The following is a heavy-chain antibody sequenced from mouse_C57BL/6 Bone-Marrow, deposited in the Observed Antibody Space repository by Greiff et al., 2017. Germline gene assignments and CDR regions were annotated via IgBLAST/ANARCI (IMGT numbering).Heavy chain of an antibody. J-gene: IGHJ3*01. Sequence: QVQLQQPGAELVKPGASVKLSCKASGYTFTSYWMHWVKQRPGQGLEWIGMIHPNSGSTNYNEKFKSKATLTVDKSTSTAYMQLSSLTSEDAAVYYCARPYDGSEGFAFWGRGTLVTVTA. V-gene: IGHV1-64*01. CDR1: GYTFTSYW. D-gene: IGHD1-1*01. CDR2: IHPNSGST. CDR3: ARPYDGSEGFAF.